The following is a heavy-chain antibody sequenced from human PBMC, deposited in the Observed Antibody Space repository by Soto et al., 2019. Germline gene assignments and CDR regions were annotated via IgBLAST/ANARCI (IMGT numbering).Heavy chain of an antibody. J-gene: IGHJ4*02. Sequence: GGSLRLSCAASGFTFSSYGMHWVRQAPGKGLEWVAVISYDGSNKYYADSVKGRFTISRDNSKNTLYLQMNSLRAEDTAVYYCAKDPYIGSGSYHFDYWGQGTLVTVSS. D-gene: IGHD3-10*01. CDR3: AKDPYIGSGSYHFDY. V-gene: IGHV3-30*18. CDR1: GFTFSSYG. CDR2: ISYDGSNK.